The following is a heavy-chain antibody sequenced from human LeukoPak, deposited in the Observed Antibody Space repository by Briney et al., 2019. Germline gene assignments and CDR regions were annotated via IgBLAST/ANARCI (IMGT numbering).Heavy chain of an antibody. Sequence: GGSLRLSCAVSGFTFSSYWMNLVRQAPGKGLEWVASIRQDGGEKSYVDSVKGRFTISRDNTKNSLYLQMSSLRAEDTAVYYCATGTQDYYYMDVWGKGTTVTVSS. CDR2: IRQDGGEK. CDR3: ATGTQDYYYMDV. CDR1: GFTFSSYW. V-gene: IGHV3-7*01. D-gene: IGHD3-10*01. J-gene: IGHJ6*03.